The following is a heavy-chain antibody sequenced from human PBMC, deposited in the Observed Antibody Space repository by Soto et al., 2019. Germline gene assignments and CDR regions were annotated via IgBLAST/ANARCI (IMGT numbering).Heavy chain of an antibody. V-gene: IGHV3-11*01. D-gene: IGHD4-17*01. CDR3: ARGGASVTTPFDY. CDR2: ISSSGSTI. CDR1: GFAFSDPY. Sequence: QVQLVESGGGLVKPGGSLRLSCAASGFAFSDPYMSWIRQAPGMGLEWISYISSSGSTIYYEDSVKGRFNISRDNAKKSLYLQMDSLTADDTDVYYCARGGASVTTPFDYWGQGTQVTVSS. J-gene: IGHJ4*02.